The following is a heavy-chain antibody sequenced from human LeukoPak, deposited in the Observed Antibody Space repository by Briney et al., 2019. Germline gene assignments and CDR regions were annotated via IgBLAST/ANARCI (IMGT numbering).Heavy chain of an antibody. D-gene: IGHD3-22*01. Sequence: KAGGSLRLSCAASGFTFSSYSMNWVRQAPGKGLEWVSSISSSSIYIYYADSVKGRFTISRDNAKNSLYLQMNSLRAEDTAVYYCARDRSRYYYDSSGYYRFDYWGQGTLVTVSS. CDR2: ISSSSIYI. J-gene: IGHJ4*02. V-gene: IGHV3-21*01. CDR1: GFTFSSYS. CDR3: ARDRSRYYYDSSGYYRFDY.